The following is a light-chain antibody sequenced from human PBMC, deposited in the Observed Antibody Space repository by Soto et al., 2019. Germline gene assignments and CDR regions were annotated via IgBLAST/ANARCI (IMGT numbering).Light chain of an antibody. Sequence: LTQPASVSGSPGQSITISCTGTSSDVGGYDYVSWYQLHPGKAPKLMVFEVSNRPSGVSYRFSGSKSGNTASLTISGLQAEDEAHYFCSSYSISTAYLFGTGTKVTV. CDR3: SSYSISTAYL. J-gene: IGLJ1*01. CDR2: EVS. V-gene: IGLV2-14*01. CDR1: SSDVGGYDY.